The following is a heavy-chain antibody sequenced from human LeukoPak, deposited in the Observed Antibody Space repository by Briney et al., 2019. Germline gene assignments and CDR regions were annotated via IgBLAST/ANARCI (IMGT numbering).Heavy chain of an antibody. V-gene: IGHV3-20*04. CDR3: SRGTETYYGSSAYYSY. J-gene: IGHJ4*02. Sequence: PGGSLRLSCAASGFTFDDYGMGWVRQRPGRGLEWVSGIIWNGGSTGYADSAKGRFTISRDNAKNSLYLQMTRLRAEDTAFYYCSRGTETYYGSSAYYSYWGQGTLVTVSS. CDR1: GFTFDDYG. D-gene: IGHD3-22*01. CDR2: IIWNGGST.